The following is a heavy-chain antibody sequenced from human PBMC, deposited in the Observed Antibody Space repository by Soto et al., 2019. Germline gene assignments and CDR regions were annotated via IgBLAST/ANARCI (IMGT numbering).Heavy chain of an antibody. CDR3: ARDQPDYYDSSGYLDY. V-gene: IGHV3-23*01. CDR1: GFTFSSYA. CDR2: ISGSGGST. J-gene: IGHJ4*01. D-gene: IGHD3-22*01. Sequence: GGSLRLSCAASGFTFSSYALNWVRQAPGKGLEWVSAISGSGGSTYYADSVKGRFTISRDNSKNTLYLQMNSLRAEDTAVYYCARDQPDYYDSSGYLDYWGHGTLVTVSS.